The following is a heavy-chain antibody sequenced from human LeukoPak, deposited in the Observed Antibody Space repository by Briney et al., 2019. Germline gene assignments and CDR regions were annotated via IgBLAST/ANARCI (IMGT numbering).Heavy chain of an antibody. CDR1: GSTYSSYS. Sequence: GGSLRLSCAASGSTYSSYSMNWVRQAPGKGLEWVSSITGSSSYIHYADSVKGRFTISRDNAKNSLYLQMNSLRAEDTAVYYCVRDNPRCCGVVPVNIDDFWGQGTLVTVSS. CDR2: ITGSSSYI. J-gene: IGHJ4*02. CDR3: VRDNPRCCGVVPVNIDDF. V-gene: IGHV3-21*01. D-gene: IGHD2-15*01.